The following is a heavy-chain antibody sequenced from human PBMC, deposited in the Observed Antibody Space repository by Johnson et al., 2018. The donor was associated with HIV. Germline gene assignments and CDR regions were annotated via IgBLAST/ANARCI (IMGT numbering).Heavy chain of an antibody. CDR1: GFTFSSYA. J-gene: IGHJ3*02. V-gene: IGHV3-30*04. CDR3: ASEIYRPRPSSSWYVGAFDI. CDR2: ISYDGSNK. Sequence: QMQLVESGGGLVQPGGSLRLSCAASGFTFSSYAMHWVRQAPGKGLEWVAVISYDGSNKYYADSVKGRFTISRDNSKNTLYLQMNSLRAEDTAVYYCASEIYRPRPSSSWYVGAFDIWGQGTMVTVSS. D-gene: IGHD6-13*01.